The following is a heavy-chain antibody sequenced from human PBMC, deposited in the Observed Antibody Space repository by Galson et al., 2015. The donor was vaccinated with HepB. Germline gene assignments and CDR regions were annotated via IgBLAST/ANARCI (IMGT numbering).Heavy chain of an antibody. J-gene: IGHJ2*01. V-gene: IGHV4-34*01. CDR1: GGSFSGYY. CDR2: INHSGST. CDR3: ARGLNYDILTGYYGYWYFDL. D-gene: IGHD3-9*01. Sequence: SETLSLTCAVYGGSFSGYYWSWIRQPPGKGLEWIGEINHSGSTNYNPSLKSRVTISVDTSKNQLSLKLSSVTAADTAVYYCARGLNYDILTGYYGYWYFDLWGRGTLVTVSS.